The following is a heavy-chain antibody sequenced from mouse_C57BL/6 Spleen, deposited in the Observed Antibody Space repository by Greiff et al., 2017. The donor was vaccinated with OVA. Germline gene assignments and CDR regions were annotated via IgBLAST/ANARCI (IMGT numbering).Heavy chain of an antibody. D-gene: IGHD2-4*01. CDR2: ISYDGNN. CDR1: GYSITSGYY. J-gene: IGHJ2*01. V-gene: IGHV3-6*01. CDR3: ATIYYDYVDY. Sequence: DVQLQESGPGLVKPSQSLSLTCSVTGYSITSGYYWNWIRQFPGNKLEWMGYISYDGNNNYNPSLKNRISITRDTSKNQFFLKLNSVTAEDTATYYCATIYYDYVDYWGQGTTLTVSS.